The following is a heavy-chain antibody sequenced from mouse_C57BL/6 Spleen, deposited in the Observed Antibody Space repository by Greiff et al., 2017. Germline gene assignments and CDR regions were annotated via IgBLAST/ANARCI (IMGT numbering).Heavy chain of an antibody. J-gene: IGHJ2*01. CDR2: ISYDGSN. V-gene: IGHV3-6*01. CDR3: ARETVPYYFDY. Sequence: DVKLQESGPGLVKPSQSLSLTCSVTGYSFTSGYYWYWIRQFPGNKLEWMGYISYDGSNNYNPSLKNRISITRDTSKNQYFLRLNSVATEDTATYDCARETVPYYFDYWGQGTTRTVSS. CDR1: GYSFTSGYY.